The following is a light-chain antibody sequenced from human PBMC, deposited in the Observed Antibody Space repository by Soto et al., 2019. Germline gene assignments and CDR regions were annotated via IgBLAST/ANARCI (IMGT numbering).Light chain of an antibody. CDR2: KAS. CDR3: QQYSSYSPFT. V-gene: IGKV1-5*03. Sequence: DIQMTQSPSTLSASVGDRVTITCRASQSISSWLAWYQQKPGKAPKLLIYKASSLQSGVPSRFSGSGSGTEFTLTISSLQPDDFATYYCQQYSSYSPFTFGPGTKVDIK. J-gene: IGKJ3*01. CDR1: QSISSW.